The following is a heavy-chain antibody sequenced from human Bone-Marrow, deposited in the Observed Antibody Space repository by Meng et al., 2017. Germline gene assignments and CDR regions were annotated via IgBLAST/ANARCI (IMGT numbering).Heavy chain of an antibody. CDR3: TRRNGWAVDY. CDR2: IRSKAYGGTT. Sequence: GESLKISCTVSGFTFGDYAMTWVRQAPGKGLEWVAFIRSKAYGGTTEYAASVKGRFTISRDDSKSIAYLQMNSLKTEDTAVYYCTRRNGWAVDYWGQGTLVTVSS. D-gene: IGHD6-19*01. J-gene: IGHJ4*02. V-gene: IGHV3-49*04. CDR1: GFTFGDYA.